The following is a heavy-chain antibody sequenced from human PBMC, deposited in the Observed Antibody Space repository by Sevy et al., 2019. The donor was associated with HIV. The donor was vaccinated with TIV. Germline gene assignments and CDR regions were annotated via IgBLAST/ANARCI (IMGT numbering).Heavy chain of an antibody. CDR1: GFTFSSYA. CDR2: ISYDGSNK. J-gene: IGHJ4*02. Sequence: GGSLRLSCAASGFTFSSYAMHWVHQAPGKGLEWVAVISYDGSNKYYADSVKGRFTISRDNSKNTLYLQMNSLRAEDTAVYYCARDHGIAARPGYFDYWGQGTLVTVSS. D-gene: IGHD6-6*01. V-gene: IGHV3-30-3*01. CDR3: ARDHGIAARPGYFDY.